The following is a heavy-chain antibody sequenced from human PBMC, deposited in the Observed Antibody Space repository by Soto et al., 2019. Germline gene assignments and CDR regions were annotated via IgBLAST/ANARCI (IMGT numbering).Heavy chain of an antibody. V-gene: IGHV3-23*01. CDR1: GFSFAAYA. D-gene: IGHD2-21*02. J-gene: IGHJ6*02. CDR3: TTWAWVTATYFYYYGMDV. Sequence: EVQLLESGGGLVQPGESLRLSCAASGFSFAAYAISWVRQAPGKGLEWVSALSGSGGSTYYTHSVKGRFTISRDNSKNMVYLQMNSLKTEDTAVYYCTTWAWVTATYFYYYGMDVWGQGTTVTVSS. CDR2: LSGSGGST.